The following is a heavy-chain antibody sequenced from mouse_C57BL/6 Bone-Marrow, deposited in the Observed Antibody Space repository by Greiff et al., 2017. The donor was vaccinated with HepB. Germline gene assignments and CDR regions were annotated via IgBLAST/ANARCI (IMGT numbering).Heavy chain of an antibody. Sequence: VQLQQPGAELVKPGASVKLSCKASGYTFTSYWMQWVKQRPGQGLEWIGEIDPSDSYTNYNQKFKGKATLTVDTSSSTAYMQLSSLTSEDSAVYYCARDSLYWGQGTLVTVSA. CDR1: GYTFTSYW. D-gene: IGHD3-2*01. V-gene: IGHV1-50*01. CDR2: IDPSDSYT. CDR3: ARDSLY. J-gene: IGHJ3*01.